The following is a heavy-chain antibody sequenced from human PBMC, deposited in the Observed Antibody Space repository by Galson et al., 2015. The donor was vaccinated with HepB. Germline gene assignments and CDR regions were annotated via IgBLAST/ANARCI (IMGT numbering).Heavy chain of an antibody. Sequence: SLRLSCAASGFTFSSYSMNWVRQAPGKGLEWVSSISSSSSYIYYADSVKGRVTISRDNAKNSLYLQMNSLRAEDTAVYYCARGRYYDSTLDAFDIWGQGTMVTVSS. J-gene: IGHJ3*02. V-gene: IGHV3-21*01. D-gene: IGHD3-22*01. CDR1: GFTFSSYS. CDR3: ARGRYYDSTLDAFDI. CDR2: ISSSSSYI.